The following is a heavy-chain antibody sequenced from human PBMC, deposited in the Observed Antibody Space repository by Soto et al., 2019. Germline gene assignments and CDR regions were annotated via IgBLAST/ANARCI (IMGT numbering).Heavy chain of an antibody. Sequence: QVQLVQSGSEVKRLGSWVKVSGKTSGGPFSRHRITWVRQPPDKGLEWMGGIIPLFGTTNYAQKFKGRVTISADESTSTAYMELSSLTSEDAAVYYCARAAIHGSSWYFWFDPWGQGTLVTVSS. CDR3: ARAAIHGSSWYFWFDP. J-gene: IGHJ5*02. D-gene: IGHD6-13*01. V-gene: IGHV1-69*01. CDR2: IIPLFGTT. CDR1: GGPFSRHR.